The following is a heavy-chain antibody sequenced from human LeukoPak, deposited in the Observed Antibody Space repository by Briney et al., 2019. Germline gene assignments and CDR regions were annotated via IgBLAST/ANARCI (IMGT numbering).Heavy chain of an antibody. V-gene: IGHV3-33*01. J-gene: IGHJ4*02. CDR2: IWYDGSNK. CDR3: ARANRLYYYDSSGLDY. Sequence: PGGSLRLSCAASGFTFSSYGMHWVRQAPGKGLEWVAVIWYDGSNKYYADSVKGRFTISRDNSKNTLYLQVNSLRAEDTAVYYCARANRLYYYDSSGLDYWGQGTLVTVSS. D-gene: IGHD3-22*01. CDR1: GFTFSSYG.